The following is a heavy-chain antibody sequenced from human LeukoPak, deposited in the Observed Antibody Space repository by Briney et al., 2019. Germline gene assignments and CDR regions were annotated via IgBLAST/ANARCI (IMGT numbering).Heavy chain of an antibody. CDR3: ARGIDY. J-gene: IGHJ4*02. V-gene: IGHV3-23*01. Sequence: PGGSLRLSCAASRFTFSSFGMSWVRQAPGKGLEWVSGISGSGGSTFYADSVRGRFTISRDTSKNMVFLQMNSLRVEDTAVYYCARGIDYWGRGTLVTVSS. CDR2: ISGSGGST. CDR1: RFTFSSFG.